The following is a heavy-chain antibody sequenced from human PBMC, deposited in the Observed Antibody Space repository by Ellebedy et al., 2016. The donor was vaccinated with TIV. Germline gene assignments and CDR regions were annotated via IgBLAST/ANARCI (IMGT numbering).Heavy chain of an antibody. CDR1: GFTFSSYA. CDR3: AKGHSFGELSDFDY. CDR2: ISGTYSTR. V-gene: IGHV3-23*01. D-gene: IGHD3-10*01. Sequence: PGGSLRLSCAASGFTFSSYAMNWVRQAPGEGLEWVSSISGTYSTRYYADSVKGRFTISRDNSKNTLYLQMNSLRAEDTAVYYCAKGHSFGELSDFDYWGRGALVTVAA. J-gene: IGHJ4*02.